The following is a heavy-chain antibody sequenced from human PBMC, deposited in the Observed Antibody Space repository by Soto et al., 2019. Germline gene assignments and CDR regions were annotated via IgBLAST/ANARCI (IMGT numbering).Heavy chain of an antibody. Sequence: QLQLQESGPGLVKPSETLSLTCTVSGGSISSSSYYWGWIRQPPGKGLEWIGSIYYSGSTYYNPSHKSRATMSSATSKNQCSPERSSVTAADGTVDYCARHGRAYCGGDCYPVWGQGTLVTVSS. CDR2: IYYSGST. D-gene: IGHD2-21*02. CDR1: GGSISSSSYY. J-gene: IGHJ4*02. CDR3: ARHGRAYCGGDCYPV. V-gene: IGHV4-39*01.